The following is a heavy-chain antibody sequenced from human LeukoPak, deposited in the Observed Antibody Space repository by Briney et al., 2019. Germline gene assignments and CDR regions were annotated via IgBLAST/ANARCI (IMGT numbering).Heavy chain of an antibody. Sequence: SETLSLTCTVSGGSMNNYYWSWIRQPAGKGLEWIGQIYTSGTTNYNPSLRSRVTMSVDTSKNHFSLNLSSVTAADTAVYYCAGQGGGVALDYWGQGMLVTVSS. CDR1: GGSMNNYY. CDR3: AGQGGGVALDY. V-gene: IGHV4-4*07. D-gene: IGHD2-8*01. CDR2: IYTSGTT. J-gene: IGHJ4*02.